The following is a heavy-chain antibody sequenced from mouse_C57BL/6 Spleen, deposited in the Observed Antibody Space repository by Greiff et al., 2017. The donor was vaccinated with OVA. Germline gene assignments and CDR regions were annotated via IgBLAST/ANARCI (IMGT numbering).Heavy chain of an antibody. CDR2: ISDGGSYT. V-gene: IGHV5-4*01. Sequence: DVKLVESGGGLVKPGGSLKLSCAASGFTFSSYAMSWVRQTPEKRLEWVATISDGGSYTYYPDNVKGRFTISRDNAKNNLYLQMSHLKSEDTAMYYCARDPHYYGSLYWYFDVWGTGTTVTVSS. D-gene: IGHD1-1*01. J-gene: IGHJ1*03. CDR3: ARDPHYYGSLYWYFDV. CDR1: GFTFSSYA.